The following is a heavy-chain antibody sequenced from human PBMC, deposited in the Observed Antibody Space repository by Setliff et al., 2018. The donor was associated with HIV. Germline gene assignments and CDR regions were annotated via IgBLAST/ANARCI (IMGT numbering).Heavy chain of an antibody. J-gene: IGHJ5*02. CDR3: ARGGPGSSFGYDWFDP. Sequence: GASVKFSCKASGYTFTSYYVHFVRQAPGQGPEWMGIINPNGGSTNYAQKFEGRVAMTADTSTNNVHMYLSSLRSEDTAIYYCARGGPGSSFGYDWFDPWGQGTPVTVSS. V-gene: IGHV1-46*01. CDR2: INPNGGST. D-gene: IGHD5-18*01. CDR1: GYTFTSYY.